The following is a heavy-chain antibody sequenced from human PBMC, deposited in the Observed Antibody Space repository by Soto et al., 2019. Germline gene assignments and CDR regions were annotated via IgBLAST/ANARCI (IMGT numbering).Heavy chain of an antibody. V-gene: IGHV1-69*13. CDR3: ASGAVAGTQKWHGMDV. D-gene: IGHD6-19*01. CDR1: LGTFSSYA. Sequence: SVKVSCKASLGTFSSYAISWVRQAPGQGLEWMGGIIPIFGTANYAQKFQGRVTITADESTSTAYMELSSLRSEDTAVYYCASGAVAGTQKWHGMDVWGQGTKVTVSS. CDR2: IIPIFGTA. J-gene: IGHJ6*02.